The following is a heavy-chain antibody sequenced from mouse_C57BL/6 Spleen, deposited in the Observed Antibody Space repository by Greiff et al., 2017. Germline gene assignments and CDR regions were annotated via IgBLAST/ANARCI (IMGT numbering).Heavy chain of an antibody. J-gene: IGHJ4*01. CDR3: ARGAKIPAMDY. Sequence: EVQLVESGGGLVKPGGSLKLSCAASGFTFSDYGMHWVRQAPEKGLEWVAYISSGSSTIYYADTVKGRFTISRENAKNTLFLQMTSLRSEDAAMYCCARGAKIPAMDYWGQGTSVTVAS. CDR2: ISSGSSTI. CDR1: GFTFSDYG. V-gene: IGHV5-17*01.